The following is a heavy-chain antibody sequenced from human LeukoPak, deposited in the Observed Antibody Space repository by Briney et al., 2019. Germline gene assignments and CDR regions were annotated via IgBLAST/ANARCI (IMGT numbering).Heavy chain of an antibody. V-gene: IGHV1-3*03. D-gene: IGHD3-10*01. CDR2: INTGNGHT. Sequence: ASVKVSCKASGYTFTTYTIHWVHQAPGQRLEWMGWINTGNGHTKYSQEFQDRVTITRDTSASTAYMALSSLRSDDMAIYFCTRGAKFRFYGSGTYYTSLPFDPWGQGTLVTVSS. CDR1: GYTFTTYT. CDR3: TRGAKFRFYGSGTYYTSLPFDP. J-gene: IGHJ5*02.